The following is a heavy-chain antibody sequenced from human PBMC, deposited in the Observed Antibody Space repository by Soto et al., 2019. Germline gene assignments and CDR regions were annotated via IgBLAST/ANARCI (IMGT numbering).Heavy chain of an antibody. D-gene: IGHD6-19*01. J-gene: IGHJ3*02. CDR1: GFTFSSYG. CDR2: IWYDGSNK. Sequence: GGSLRLSCAASGFTFSSYGMHGVRQAPGKGLEWVAVIWYDGSNKDYADSVKGRFTISRDNSKNTLYLQMNSLRAEDTAVSYCARRLRPYDAFDIWGQGTMVTVSS. V-gene: IGHV3-33*01. CDR3: ARRLRPYDAFDI.